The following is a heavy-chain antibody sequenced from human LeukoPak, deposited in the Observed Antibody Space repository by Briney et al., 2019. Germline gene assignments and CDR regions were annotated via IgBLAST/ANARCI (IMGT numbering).Heavy chain of an antibody. Sequence: PSETLSHTCTVSGGSISSSSYYWGWIRQPPGKGLEWIGSIYYSGSTYYNPSLKSRVTISVDTSKNQFSLKLSSVTAADTAVYYCARRGGNSNDYWGQGTLVTVSS. CDR3: ARRGGNSNDY. CDR1: GGSISSSSYY. J-gene: IGHJ4*02. D-gene: IGHD1-1*01. V-gene: IGHV4-39*01. CDR2: IYYSGST.